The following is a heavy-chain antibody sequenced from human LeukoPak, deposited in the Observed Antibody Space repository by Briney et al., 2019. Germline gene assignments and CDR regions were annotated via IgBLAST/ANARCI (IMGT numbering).Heavy chain of an antibody. J-gene: IGHJ6*04. CDR1: GFTFSSYW. D-gene: IGHD6-13*01. CDR3: AREGWSSSWYPKTYYYYGMDV. CDR2: IKQDGSEK. Sequence: GGSLRLSCAASGFTFSSYWMSWVRQAPGKGLEWVANIKQDGSEKYYVDSVKGRFTISRDNAKNSLYLQMNSLRAEDTAVYYCAREGWSSSWYPKTYYYYGMDVWGKGTTVTVSS. V-gene: IGHV3-7*03.